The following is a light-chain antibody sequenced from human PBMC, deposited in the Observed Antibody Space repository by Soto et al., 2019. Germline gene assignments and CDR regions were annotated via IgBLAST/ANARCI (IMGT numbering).Light chain of an antibody. CDR2: GAS. CDR3: QQYGRSLWT. V-gene: IGKV3-20*01. J-gene: IGKJ1*01. Sequence: EIVLKTSAGTLSLSTGERATLSCRTSQSVSSSYLAWYQQQPGQAPRLLIYGASSRATGIPDRFSGSGSETDFTLTISRLEPEDFAVYYCQQYGRSLWTFGQGNKVEIK. CDR1: QSVSSSY.